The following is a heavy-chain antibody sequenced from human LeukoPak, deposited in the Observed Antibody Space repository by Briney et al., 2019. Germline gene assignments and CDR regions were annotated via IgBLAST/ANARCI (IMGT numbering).Heavy chain of an antibody. J-gene: IGHJ5*02. Sequence: KSGGSLRLSCAASGFTFSSYGMHWVRQAPGKGLGWVAVIWYDGSNKYYADSVKGRFTISRDNSKNTLYLQMNSLRAEDTAVYYCARGGSAAAGTMAWFAPWGQGTLVTVSS. V-gene: IGHV3-33*01. CDR3: ARGGSAAAGTMAWFAP. CDR1: GFTFSSYG. D-gene: IGHD6-13*01. CDR2: IWYDGSNK.